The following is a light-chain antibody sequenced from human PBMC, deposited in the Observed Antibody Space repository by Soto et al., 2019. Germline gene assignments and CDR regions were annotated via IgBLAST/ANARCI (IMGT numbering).Light chain of an antibody. Sequence: DIQMTQSPSTLSASVGDRVTITCRASQGISSWLAWYQQIPGKAPKLLIYDASSLESGVSSRFSGSGSGTEFTLTISSLQPDDFATYYCQQYNSYSRTFGQGTKVDIK. J-gene: IGKJ1*01. CDR1: QGISSW. CDR2: DAS. CDR3: QQYNSYSRT. V-gene: IGKV1-5*01.